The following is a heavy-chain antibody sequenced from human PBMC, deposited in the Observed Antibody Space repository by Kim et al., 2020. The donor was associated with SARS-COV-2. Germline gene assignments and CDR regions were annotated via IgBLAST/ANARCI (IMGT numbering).Heavy chain of an antibody. CDR2: INHSGST. CDR1: GGSFSGYY. CDR3: ARVPAPKKYVKQQLRYWYFDL. D-gene: IGHD6-13*01. Sequence: SETLSLTCAVYGGSFSGYYWSWIRQPPGKGLEWIGEINHSGSTNYNPSLKSRVTISVDTSKNQFSLKLSSVTAADTAVYYCARVPAPKKYVKQQLRYWYFDLWGRGTLVTVSS. J-gene: IGHJ2*01. V-gene: IGHV4-34*01.